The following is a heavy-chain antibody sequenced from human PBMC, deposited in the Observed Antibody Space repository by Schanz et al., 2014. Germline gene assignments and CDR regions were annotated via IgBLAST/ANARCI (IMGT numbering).Heavy chain of an antibody. CDR3: AKIERNED. CDR2: ISSGGGST. CDR1: GFTFSSYG. J-gene: IGHJ4*02. D-gene: IGHD1-1*01. V-gene: IGHV3-NL1*01. Sequence: QVQLVDSGGGVVQPGRSLRLSCAASGFTFSSYGMHWVRQAPGKGLEWVSSISSGGGSTYYADSVKGRFTISRDNSKNTLYLQMNSLRAEDTAVYFCAKIERNEDWGQGTLVTVSS.